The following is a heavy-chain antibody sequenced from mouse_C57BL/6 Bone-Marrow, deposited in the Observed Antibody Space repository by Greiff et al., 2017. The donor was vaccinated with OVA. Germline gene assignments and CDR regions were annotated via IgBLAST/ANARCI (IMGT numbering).Heavy chain of an antibody. J-gene: IGHJ1*03. CDR1: GYTFTSYW. CDR3: ARRIINGSRYWYFDV. CDR2: IDPNSGGT. D-gene: IGHD1-1*01. Sequence: QVQLQQPGAELVKPGASVKLSCKASGYTFTSYWMHWVKQRPGRGLEWIGRIDPNSGGTKYNEKFKSKATLTVDKPSSTAYMQLSSLTSEDSAVYYCARRIINGSRYWYFDVWGTGTTVTVSS. V-gene: IGHV1-72*01.